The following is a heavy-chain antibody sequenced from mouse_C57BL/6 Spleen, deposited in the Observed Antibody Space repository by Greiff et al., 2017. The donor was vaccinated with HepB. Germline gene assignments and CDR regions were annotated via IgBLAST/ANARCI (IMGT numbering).Heavy chain of an antibody. J-gene: IGHJ2*01. V-gene: IGHV14-4*01. D-gene: IGHD1-1*01. CDR3: TTLITTVVARYFDY. CDR2: IDPENGDT. CDR1: GFNIKDDY. Sequence: VQLKESGAELVRPGASVKLSCTASGFNIKDDYMHWVKQRPEQGLEWIGWIDPENGDTEYASKFQGKATITADTSSNTAYLQLSSLTSEDTAVYYCTTLITTVVARYFDYWGQGTTLTVSS.